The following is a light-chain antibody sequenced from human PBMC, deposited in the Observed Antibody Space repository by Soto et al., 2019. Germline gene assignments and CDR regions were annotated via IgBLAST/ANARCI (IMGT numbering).Light chain of an antibody. Sequence: DIQMTQSPSSVSASVGDRVTITCRASQGISSWLAWYQQKQGKAPDLLISAASSLQSGVPPRFSGSGSGTDFTLTISSLQPEDFATYYFQQTKTFPFTFGGGTKVEIK. CDR3: QQTKTFPFT. J-gene: IGKJ4*01. V-gene: IGKV1D-12*01. CDR2: AAS. CDR1: QGISSW.